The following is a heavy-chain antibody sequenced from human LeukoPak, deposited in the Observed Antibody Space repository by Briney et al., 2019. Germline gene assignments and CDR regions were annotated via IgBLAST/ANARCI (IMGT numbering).Heavy chain of an antibody. D-gene: IGHD3-10*01. J-gene: IGHJ1*01. CDR2: IYYSGST. V-gene: IGHV4-30-4*01. CDR1: GGSISSGDYY. CDR3: ATTAWGSGSYYNWEH. Sequence: PSETLSLTCTVSGGSISSGDYYWSWIRQPPGKGLGGIGYIYYSGSTYYNPSLKSRVTISVDASKNQFSLKLSSVTAADTAVYYCATTAWGSGSYYNWEHWGQGTLVTVSS.